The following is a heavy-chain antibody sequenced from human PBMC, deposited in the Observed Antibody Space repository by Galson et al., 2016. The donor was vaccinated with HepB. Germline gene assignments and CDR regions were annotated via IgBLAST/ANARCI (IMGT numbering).Heavy chain of an antibody. CDR2: ISPSGTYI. Sequence: SLRLSCAVSGFTFSSYTMTWVRQTPEKGLEWVSFISPSGTYIYYTDSVEGRFTISRDNAKNSLYLQMNSLRDEDTAVYRCARLAAAGSHRDGMDVWGQGTTVTVSS. D-gene: IGHD6-13*01. V-gene: IGHV3-21*06. CDR3: ARLAAAGSHRDGMDV. J-gene: IGHJ6*02. CDR1: GFTFSSYT.